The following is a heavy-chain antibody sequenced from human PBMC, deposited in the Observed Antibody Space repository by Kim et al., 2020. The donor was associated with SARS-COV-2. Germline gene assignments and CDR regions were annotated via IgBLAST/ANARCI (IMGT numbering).Heavy chain of an antibody. V-gene: IGHV4-59*01. CDR3: ARWVVVEHFDY. D-gene: IGHD2-15*01. Sequence: SETLSLTCTVSGGSISSYYWSWIRQPPGKGLEWIGYIYYSGSTNYNPSLKSRVTISVDTSKNQFSLKLSSVTAADTAVYYCARWVVVEHFDYWGQGTLVTVSS. CDR1: GGSISSYY. J-gene: IGHJ4*02. CDR2: IYYSGST.